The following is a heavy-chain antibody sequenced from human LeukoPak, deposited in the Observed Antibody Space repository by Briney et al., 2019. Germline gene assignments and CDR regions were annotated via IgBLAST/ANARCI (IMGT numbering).Heavy chain of an antibody. D-gene: IGHD2-2*01. V-gene: IGHV4-39*01. Sequence: SETLSLTCTVSGGSISSYYWGWIRQPPGKGLEWIGSIYYSGSTYYNPSLKSRVTISVDTSKNQFSLKLSSVTAADTAVYYCARLNQVPAAMSDYYMDVWGKGTTVTISS. CDR1: GGSISSYY. CDR3: ARLNQVPAAMSDYYMDV. J-gene: IGHJ6*03. CDR2: IYYSGST.